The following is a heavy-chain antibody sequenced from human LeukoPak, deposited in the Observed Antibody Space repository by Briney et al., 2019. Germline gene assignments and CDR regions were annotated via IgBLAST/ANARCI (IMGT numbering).Heavy chain of an antibody. Sequence: GGSLRLSCAASGFSFNEYWMSWVRQAPGKGPEWVANIKEDGSDKYYIDSVKGRFTISRDDGTHSVFLEMNSLRPEDTGLYYCARDSRPRGGSCFDNWGQGTLVTVSS. V-gene: IGHV3-7*01. CDR3: ARDSRPRGGSCFDN. CDR2: IKEDGSDK. D-gene: IGHD2-15*01. J-gene: IGHJ4*02. CDR1: GFSFNEYW.